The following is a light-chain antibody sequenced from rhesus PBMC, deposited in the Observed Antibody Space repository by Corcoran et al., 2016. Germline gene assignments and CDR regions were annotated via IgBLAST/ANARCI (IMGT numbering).Light chain of an antibody. J-gene: IGKJ4*01. V-gene: IGKV2-82*02. Sequence: DIVMTQTPLSLPVTLGEPASISCRSSQSLVYSDGKTYLYWSLQKSGQSPQLLMYLVSKRASGVPDKVSGSGSGTYFTLKISRVEAEDVGVYYCMQALRSPLTFGGGTKVEIK. CDR1: QSLVYSDGKTY. CDR2: LVS. CDR3: MQALRSPLT.